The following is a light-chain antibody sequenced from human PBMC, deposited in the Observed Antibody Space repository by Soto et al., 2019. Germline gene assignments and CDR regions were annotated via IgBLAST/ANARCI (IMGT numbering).Light chain of an antibody. J-gene: IGKJ5*01. CDR1: QSVSNF. CDR2: DAF. Sequence: EIVLTQSPATLSLSPGERATLSCRASQSVSNFLAWYQQKPGQAPRLLISDAFNRATGIPARSSGSGSGTDFTLTISSLEPEDFAVYYCQQRSNWPPITFGQGTRLE. CDR3: QQRSNWPPIT. V-gene: IGKV3-11*01.